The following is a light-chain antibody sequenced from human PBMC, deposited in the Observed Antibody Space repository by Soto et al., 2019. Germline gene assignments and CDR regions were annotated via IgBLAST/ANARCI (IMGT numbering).Light chain of an antibody. Sequence: EIVLTQSPGTLSLSPGERATLSCRASQSVSRNYLAWYQQKSGQAPRLLIYGASSRATGIPDRFSGSGSGTDFTLTISRLEPEDFAVYYGQQYGGSPRTFGQGTKVEI. CDR1: QSVSRNY. J-gene: IGKJ1*01. CDR2: GAS. V-gene: IGKV3-20*01. CDR3: QQYGGSPRT.